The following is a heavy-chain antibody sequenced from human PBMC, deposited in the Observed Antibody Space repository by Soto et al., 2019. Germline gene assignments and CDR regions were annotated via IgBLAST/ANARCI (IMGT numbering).Heavy chain of an antibody. V-gene: IGHV1-69*08. Sequence: QVQLVQSGAEVKKPGSSVKVSCKASGGTFSSYTISWVRQAPGQGLEWMGRIIPILGIANYAQKFQGRVTITEDKSTSTAYMELSSLRSEDTAVYYCAREPSYYDILTGYSNWFDPWGQGTLVTVSS. CDR1: GGTFSSYT. CDR3: AREPSYYDILTGYSNWFDP. J-gene: IGHJ5*02. CDR2: IIPILGIA. D-gene: IGHD3-9*01.